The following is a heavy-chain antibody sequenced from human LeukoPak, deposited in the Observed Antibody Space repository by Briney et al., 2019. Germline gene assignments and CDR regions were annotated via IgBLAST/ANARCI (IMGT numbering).Heavy chain of an antibody. CDR1: GFTFSSYG. V-gene: IGHV3-30*02. CDR2: IRYDGSNK. D-gene: IGHD2-15*01. J-gene: IGHJ4*02. CDR3: AKEAVVVVAATLDY. Sequence: GGSLRLSCAASGFTFSSYGMHWVRQAPGKGLKWVAFIRYDGSNKYYADSVKGRFTISRDNSKNTLYLQMNSLRAEDTAVYYCAKEAVVVVAATLDYWGQGTLVTVSS.